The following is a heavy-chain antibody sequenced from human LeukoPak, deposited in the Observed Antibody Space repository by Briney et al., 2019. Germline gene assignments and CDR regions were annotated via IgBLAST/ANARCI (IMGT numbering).Heavy chain of an antibody. D-gene: IGHD4-11*01. Sequence: ASVKVSCKASGYTFTSYYMHGVRQAPGQGLEWMGIINPSGGSTSYAQKFQGRVTMTRDMSTSTVYMELSSLRSEDMALYYCARGLISSDYIDLFDYWGQGTLVTVSS. V-gene: IGHV1-46*01. CDR3: ARGLISSDYIDLFDY. J-gene: IGHJ4*02. CDR2: INPSGGST. CDR1: GYTFTSYY.